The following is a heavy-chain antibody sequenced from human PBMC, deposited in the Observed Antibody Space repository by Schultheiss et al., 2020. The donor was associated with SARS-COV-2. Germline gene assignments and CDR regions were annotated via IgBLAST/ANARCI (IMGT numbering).Heavy chain of an antibody. V-gene: IGHV3-23*01. J-gene: IGHJ5*02. Sequence: GGSLRLSCAASGFTFSSYGMHWVRQAPGKGLEWVSAISGSGGSTYYADSVKGRFTISRDNSKNTLYLQMNSLRAEDTAVYYCAKDSLGYCSSTSCPNWFDPWGQGTLVTVSS. CDR3: AKDSLGYCSSTSCPNWFDP. CDR2: ISGSGGST. CDR1: GFTFSSYG. D-gene: IGHD2-2*01.